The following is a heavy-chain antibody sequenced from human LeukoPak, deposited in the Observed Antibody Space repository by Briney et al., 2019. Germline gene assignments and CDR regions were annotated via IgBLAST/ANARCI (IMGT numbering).Heavy chain of an antibody. Sequence: SETLSLTCTVSGDSISSDSYYWSWIRQHPGEGLEWIGYIYYSGGTYYNPSLKSRVTISVGTSKKQFSLKLSSVTAADTAVYYCARGDSGWENFDYWGQGTLVTVSS. CDR1: GDSISSDSYY. CDR3: ARGDSGWENFDY. J-gene: IGHJ4*02. V-gene: IGHV4-31*03. CDR2: IYYSGGT. D-gene: IGHD6-19*01.